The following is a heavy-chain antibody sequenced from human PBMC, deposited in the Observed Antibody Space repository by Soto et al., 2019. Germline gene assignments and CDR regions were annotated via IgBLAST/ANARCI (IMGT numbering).Heavy chain of an antibody. J-gene: IGHJ4*02. V-gene: IGHV3-23*01. D-gene: IGHD3-22*01. CDR3: AKFSPSITMIVVAYFDD. CDR1: GFTVSSNY. Sequence: PGGSLRLSCAASGFTVSSNYMSWVRQAPGKGLEWVSGISGSGGSTYYADSVKGRFTISRDNSKNTLYLQMNSLRAEDTAVYYCAKFSPSITMIVVAYFDDWGQGTLVTVSS. CDR2: ISGSGGST.